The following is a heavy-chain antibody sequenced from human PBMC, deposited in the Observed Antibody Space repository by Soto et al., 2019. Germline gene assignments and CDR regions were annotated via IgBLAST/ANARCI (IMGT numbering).Heavy chain of an antibody. CDR2: IYHSGSA. CDR1: GGSISSSNW. Sequence: PSETLSLTCXVSGGSISSSNWWSWVRQPPGKGLEWIGEIYHSGSANYNPSLKSRVTISVHTSNSQFSLELSSVTAADTAVYYCARGLISGSHYSGGWYYFDSWGQGTQVTVSS. V-gene: IGHV4-4*02. J-gene: IGHJ4*02. CDR3: ARGLISGSHYSGGWYYFDS. D-gene: IGHD1-26*01.